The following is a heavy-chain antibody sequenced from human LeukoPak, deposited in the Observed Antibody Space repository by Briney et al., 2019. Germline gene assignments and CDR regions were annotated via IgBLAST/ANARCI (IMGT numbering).Heavy chain of an antibody. CDR3: ANQAAAGTYYYYYMDV. J-gene: IGHJ6*03. Sequence: PGGSLRLSCAASGFTFSAYWMTWVRQAPGKGLEWVSYISSSGSTIYYADSVKGRFTISRDNSKNTLYLQMNSLRAEDTAVYYCANQAAAGTYYYYYMDVWGKGTTVTVSS. CDR2: ISSSGSTI. D-gene: IGHD6-13*01. CDR1: GFTFSAYW. V-gene: IGHV3-48*01.